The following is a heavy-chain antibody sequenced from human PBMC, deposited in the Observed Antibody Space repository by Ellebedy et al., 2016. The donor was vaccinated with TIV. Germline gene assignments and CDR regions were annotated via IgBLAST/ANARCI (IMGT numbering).Heavy chain of an antibody. V-gene: IGHV3-7*03. CDR2: IMEDGSQK. CDR3: ERGQYCSSGRCTDGKDWLGP. Sequence: PGGSLRLSCAASGFTFTTFSMNWVRQAPGKGLEWVAKIMEDGSQKYYVDSVKGRFTISRDNTENSLYLQMNSLRAEDTAVYYCERGQYCSSGRCTDGKDWLGPWGQGTLVTVSS. J-gene: IGHJ5*02. CDR1: GFTFTTFS. D-gene: IGHD2-15*01.